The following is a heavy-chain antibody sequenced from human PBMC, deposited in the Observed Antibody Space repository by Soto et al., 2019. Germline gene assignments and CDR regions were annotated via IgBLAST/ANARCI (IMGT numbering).Heavy chain of an antibody. CDR3: ARSSGGVCGIIIVGTNWFAP. D-gene: IGHD3-16*01. J-gene: IGHJ5*02. CDR1: GDTFTSYY. V-gene: IGHV1-46*01. CDR2: INPNGGST. Sequence: QGRLVQSGAEVKAPGASVKVSCKAPGDTFTSYYMHWVRQAPGHGLEWMGVINPNGGSTRLAQKFQGRLTMTRDTATSTVSMELRGLTSEDRAVYYCARSSGGVCGIIIVGTNWFAPWGQGTLVAFPS.